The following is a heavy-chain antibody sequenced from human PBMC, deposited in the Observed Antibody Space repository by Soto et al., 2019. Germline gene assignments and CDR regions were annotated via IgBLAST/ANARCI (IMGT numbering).Heavy chain of an antibody. D-gene: IGHD4-17*01. CDR3: ARDGRSLTTNAYYYYYGMDV. CDR2: ISAYNGNT. Sequence: QVQLVQSGAEVKKPGASVKVSCKASGYTFSSYGITWVRQAPGQGLEWMGWISAYNGNTNYAQKLQGRVTMTTDTSTSTAYMELRSLRSDDTAVYYCARDGRSLTTNAYYYYYGMDVWGQGTTVTVSS. V-gene: IGHV1-18*01. J-gene: IGHJ6*02. CDR1: GYTFSSYG.